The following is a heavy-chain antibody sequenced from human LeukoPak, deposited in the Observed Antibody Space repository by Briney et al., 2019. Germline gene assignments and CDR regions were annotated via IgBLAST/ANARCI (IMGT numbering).Heavy chain of an antibody. D-gene: IGHD3-10*01. CDR3: ARAVRGVIMPLYAFDI. J-gene: IGHJ3*02. CDR1: GYTFTGYD. V-gene: IGHV1-2*02. CDR2: INPNSGGT. Sequence: GASVKVSCKASGYTFTGYDMHWVRQAPGQGLEWMGLINPNSGGTNYAQKVQGRVTMTRDTSISTAYMELSRLRSDDTAVYYCARAVRGVIMPLYAFDIWGQGTMVTVSS.